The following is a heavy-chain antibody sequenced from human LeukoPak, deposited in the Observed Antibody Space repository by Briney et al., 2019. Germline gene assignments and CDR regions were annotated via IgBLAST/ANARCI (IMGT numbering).Heavy chain of an antibody. CDR1: GGTFSSYA. V-gene: IGHV1-69*13. Sequence: ASVKVSCKASGGTFSSYAISWVRQAPGQGVEWMGGIIPIFGTANYAQKIQGRVTITADESTSTAYMELSSLRSEDTAVYYCARGGIAAAGHFDYWGQGTLVTVSS. CDR2: IIPIFGTA. CDR3: ARGGIAAAGHFDY. D-gene: IGHD6-13*01. J-gene: IGHJ4*02.